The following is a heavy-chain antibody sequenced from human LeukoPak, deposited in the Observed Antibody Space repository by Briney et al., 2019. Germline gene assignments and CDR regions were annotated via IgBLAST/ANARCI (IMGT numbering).Heavy chain of an antibody. J-gene: IGHJ4*02. Sequence: ASVKVSCKASGYTFTSYYMHWVRQATGQGLEWMGIINPSGGSTSYAQKFQGRVTMTRDTSTSTVYMELSSLRSEDTAVYYCARVSYGDYYDYWGQGTLVTVSS. V-gene: IGHV1-46*01. CDR1: GYTFTSYY. D-gene: IGHD4-17*01. CDR2: INPSGGST. CDR3: ARVSYGDYYDY.